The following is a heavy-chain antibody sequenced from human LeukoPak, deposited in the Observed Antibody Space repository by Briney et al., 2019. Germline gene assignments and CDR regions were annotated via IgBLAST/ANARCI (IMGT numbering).Heavy chain of an antibody. CDR1: GGTLSSYA. Sequence: SVKVSCKASGGTLSSYAISWVRQAPGQGLEWMGRIIPILGIANYAQKFQGRVTITADKSTSTAYMELSSLRSEDTAVYYCARNGGGQLLFDWGQGTLVTVSS. CDR2: IIPILGIA. V-gene: IGHV1-69*04. CDR3: ARNGGGQLLFD. D-gene: IGHD2-2*01. J-gene: IGHJ4*02.